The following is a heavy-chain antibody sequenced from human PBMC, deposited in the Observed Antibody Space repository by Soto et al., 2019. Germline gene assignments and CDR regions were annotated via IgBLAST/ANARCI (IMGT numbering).Heavy chain of an antibody. CDR2: IITIFGTA. J-gene: IGHJ6*02. CDR3: ARYPQDYVWGSYLYGMDG. Sequence: QVQLVQSGAEVKKPGSSVKVSCKASGGTFSSYAISWVRQAPGQGLEWMGGIITIFGTANYAQKLQGRVTIPADESTSTAYMALSSLRSEDTAVDYCARYPQDYVWGSYLYGMDGWGQGTTGTVSS. V-gene: IGHV1-69*01. D-gene: IGHD3-16*02. CDR1: GGTFSSYA.